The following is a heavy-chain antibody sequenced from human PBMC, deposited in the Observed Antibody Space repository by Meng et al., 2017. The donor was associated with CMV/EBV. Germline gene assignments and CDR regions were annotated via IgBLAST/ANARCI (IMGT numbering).Heavy chain of an antibody. Sequence: GESLKISCAASGFTFSSYSMNWVRQAPGKGLEWVSSISISSSYIYYADSVKGRITISRDNAKNSLYLQMNGLRAEDTAVYYCGFSSGYMVPSGYWGQGTLGNRLL. J-gene: IGHJ4*02. V-gene: IGHV3-21*01. CDR1: GFTFSSYS. D-gene: IGHD6-13*01. CDR3: GFSSGYMVPSGY. CDR2: ISISSSYI.